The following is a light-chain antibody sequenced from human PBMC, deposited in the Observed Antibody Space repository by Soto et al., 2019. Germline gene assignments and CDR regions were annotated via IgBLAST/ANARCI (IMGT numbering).Light chain of an antibody. CDR3: CSYAGSSTYV. CDR1: SSEVGNYNL. Sequence: QSALTQPASVSGSPGQSITISCTGTSSEVGNYNLVSWYQQHPGKAPKLMIYEGSKRPSGVSNRFSGSKSGNTASLTISILQAEDEADYYCCSYAGSSTYVFGTGTKLSVL. J-gene: IGLJ1*01. V-gene: IGLV2-23*01. CDR2: EGS.